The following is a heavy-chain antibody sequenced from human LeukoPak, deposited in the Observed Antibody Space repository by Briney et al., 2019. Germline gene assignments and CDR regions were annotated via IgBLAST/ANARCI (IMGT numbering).Heavy chain of an antibody. CDR3: ARNIVVVVAASLSPFDP. D-gene: IGHD2-15*01. CDR2: IIPIFGTA. Sequence: SVKVSCKASGGTFSSYAISLVRQAPGQGLEWMGGIIPIFGTANYAQKFQGRVTITADESTSTAYMELSSLRSEDTAVYYCARNIVVVVAASLSPFDPWGQGTLVTVSS. CDR1: GGTFSSYA. J-gene: IGHJ5*02. V-gene: IGHV1-69*01.